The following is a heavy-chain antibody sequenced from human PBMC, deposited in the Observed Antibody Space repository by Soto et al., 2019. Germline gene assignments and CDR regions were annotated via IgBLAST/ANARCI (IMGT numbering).Heavy chain of an antibody. CDR1: GYSFTSYW. J-gene: IGHJ6*02. Sequence: PGESLKISCEGSGYSFTSYWIGWVRQMPGKGLEWMGIIYPGDSDTRYSPSFQGQVTISADKSISTAYLQWSSLKASDTAMYYCARQGIAVAGTYYYYYGMDVWGQGXTVTVYS. D-gene: IGHD6-19*01. CDR3: ARQGIAVAGTYYYYYGMDV. CDR2: IYPGDSDT. V-gene: IGHV5-51*01.